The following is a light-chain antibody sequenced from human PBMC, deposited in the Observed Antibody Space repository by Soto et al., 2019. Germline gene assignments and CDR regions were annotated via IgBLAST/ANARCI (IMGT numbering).Light chain of an antibody. Sequence: QSALTQPASVSGSPGQSITISCTGGGSDIGAYNYVSWYQQHPGKAPKLLIHGVTRRPSGVSSRFSASKSAYTASLTISGLQAEDEATYFCSSFTTSYFYVFGPGTKVTVL. J-gene: IGLJ1*01. V-gene: IGLV2-14*01. CDR1: GSDIGAYNY. CDR3: SSFTTSYFYV. CDR2: GVT.